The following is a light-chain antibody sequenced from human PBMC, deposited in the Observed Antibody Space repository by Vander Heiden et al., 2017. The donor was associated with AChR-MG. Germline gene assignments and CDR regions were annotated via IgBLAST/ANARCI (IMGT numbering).Light chain of an antibody. CDR1: SSDVGNYNV. J-gene: IGLJ1*01. Sequence: QSALTQPASVSGSPGQSITLSCTGTSSDVGNYNVVSWYRHDPDKAPQIIIYEVSMRPSGVSDRFSGSKSGNTASLTISGLQAEDEGDYYCCSYAMNNIYLFGSGTKVTVL. CDR2: EVS. V-gene: IGLV2-23*02. CDR3: CSYAMNNIYL.